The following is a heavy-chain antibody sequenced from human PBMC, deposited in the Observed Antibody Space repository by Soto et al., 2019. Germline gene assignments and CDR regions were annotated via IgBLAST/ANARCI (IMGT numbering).Heavy chain of an antibody. V-gene: IGHV1-18*01. CDR1: GYTFTNYG. D-gene: IGHD3-10*01. J-gene: IGHJ5*02. Sequence: QVQLVQSGGEVKKPGASVKVACKASGYTFTNYGISWVRQAPGQGLEWMGWINVYNGNTKYAQKGQGRVTMTTDTSPRPAYMELRSLRSDDTAVYYCARGVGSGSYYTQSHWFAPWGQGTLVTVSS. CDR2: INVYNGNT. CDR3: ARGVGSGSYYTQSHWFAP.